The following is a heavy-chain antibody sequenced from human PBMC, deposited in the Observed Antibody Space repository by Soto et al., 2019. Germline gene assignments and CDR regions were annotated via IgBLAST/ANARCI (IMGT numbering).Heavy chain of an antibody. CDR1: GYTFTSYA. CDR2: INAGNGNT. D-gene: IGHD5-12*01. J-gene: IGHJ6*02. V-gene: IGHV1-3*01. CDR3: ARDGAEYCGYEKYYYYYGMDV. Sequence: GASVKVSCKASGYTFTSYAMHWVRQAPGQRLEWMGWINAGNGNTKYSQKFQGRVTITRDTSASTAYMELSSLRSEDTAVYYCARDGAEYCGYEKYYYYYGMDVWGQGTTVTVSS.